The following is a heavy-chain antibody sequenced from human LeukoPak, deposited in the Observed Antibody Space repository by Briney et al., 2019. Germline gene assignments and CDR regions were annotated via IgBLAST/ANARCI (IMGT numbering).Heavy chain of an antibody. J-gene: IGHJ6*02. D-gene: IGHD2-2*01. CDR2: IMPIFGTT. CDR3: ATGAPAAMIGSSLDV. Sequence: SVKVSCKASGGTFSSYAISWGRQAPGQGLEWMGAIMPIFGTTNFAQKFQGRLTITADESTRTAYMVLYSLRSDDTGVYYCATGAPAAMIGSSLDVWGQGTTVTVSS. V-gene: IGHV1-69*13. CDR1: GGTFSSYA.